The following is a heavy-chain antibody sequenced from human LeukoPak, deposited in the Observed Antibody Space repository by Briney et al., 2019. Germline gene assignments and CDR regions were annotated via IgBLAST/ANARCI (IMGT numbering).Heavy chain of an antibody. J-gene: IGHJ4*02. CDR1: GFTFDDYG. V-gene: IGHV3-20*04. CDR2: INWNGGST. Sequence: GGSLRLSCAASGFTFDDYGMSWVRQAPGKGLEWVSGINWNGGSTGYADSVKGRFTISRDNAKNSLYLQMNSLRAEDTALYYCARVPSYCGGDCYPHFDYWGQGTLVTVSS. D-gene: IGHD2-21*02. CDR3: ARVPSYCGGDCYPHFDY.